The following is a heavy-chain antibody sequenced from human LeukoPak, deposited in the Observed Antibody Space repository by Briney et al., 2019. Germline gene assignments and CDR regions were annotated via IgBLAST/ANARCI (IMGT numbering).Heavy chain of an antibody. D-gene: IGHD3-3*01. CDR3: ARGGGNYDFWSGYYAYAFDI. V-gene: IGHV4-39*01. CDR1: GGSISSSSYY. CDR2: IYYSGST. J-gene: IGHJ3*02. Sequence: ASETLSLTCTVSGGSISSSSYYWGWIRQPPGKGLEWIGSIYYSGSTYYNPSLKSRVTISVDTSKNQFSLKLSSVTAADTAVYYCARGGGNYDFWSGYYAYAFDIWGQGTMVTVSS.